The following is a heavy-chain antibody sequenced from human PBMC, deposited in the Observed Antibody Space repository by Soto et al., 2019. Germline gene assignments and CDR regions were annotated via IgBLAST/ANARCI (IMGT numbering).Heavy chain of an antibody. J-gene: IGHJ6*03. Sequence: EVQLAESGGGLAQPGGSLRLSCAASGFTLSGYAMDWVRQAPGQGLEYVSGISSNGVGTYYANSVQGRLTISRDNSKNPVYLQMGSLRPEDMAVYYWARRARPDFSYMDVWGKGTTVTVSS. CDR2: ISSNGVGT. CDR3: ARRARPDFSYMDV. V-gene: IGHV3-64*01. D-gene: IGHD6-6*01. CDR1: GFTLSGYA.